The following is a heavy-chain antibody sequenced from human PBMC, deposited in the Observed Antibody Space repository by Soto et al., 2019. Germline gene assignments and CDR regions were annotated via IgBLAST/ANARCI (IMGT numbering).Heavy chain of an antibody. CDR2: IYYSGST. Sequence: PSETLSLTCTVSGGSISSYYWSWIRQPPGKGLEWIGYIYYSGSTNYNPSLKSRVTISVDTSKNQFSLKLSSVTAADTAVYYCASMVATVTTNYFDYWGQGTLVTVSS. J-gene: IGHJ4*02. CDR3: ASMVATVTTNYFDY. V-gene: IGHV4-59*08. CDR1: GGSISSYY. D-gene: IGHD4-17*01.